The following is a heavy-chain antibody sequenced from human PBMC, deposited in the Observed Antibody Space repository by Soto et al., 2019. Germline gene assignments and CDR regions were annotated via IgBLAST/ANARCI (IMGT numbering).Heavy chain of an antibody. CDR2: IIPIFGTA. CDR1: GGTFSSYA. D-gene: IGHD2-2*01. CDR3: ARDRWVGYCISTSCPRPYYYGMDV. Sequence: QVQLVQSGAEVKKPGSSVKVSCKASGGTFSSYAISWVRQAPGQGLEWMGGIIPIFGTANYAQKFQGRVTITADESTRTAYMELSSLRSEDTAVYYCARDRWVGYCISTSCPRPYYYGMDVWGQGTTVTVSS. J-gene: IGHJ6*02. V-gene: IGHV1-69*12.